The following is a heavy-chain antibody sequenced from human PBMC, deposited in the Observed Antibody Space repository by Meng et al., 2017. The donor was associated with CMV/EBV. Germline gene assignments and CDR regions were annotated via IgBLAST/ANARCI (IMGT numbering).Heavy chain of an antibody. V-gene: IGHV3-48*03. J-gene: IGHJ4*02. CDR1: GFTFSSYE. Sequence: GGSLRLSCAASGFTFSSYEMNWVRQAPGKGLERVSYISSSGSTIYYADSVKGRFTISRDNAKNSLYLQMNSLRAEDTAVYYCARDFSFCSSTSCYPTEFDYWGQGTLVTVSS. D-gene: IGHD2-2*01. CDR2: ISSSGSTI. CDR3: ARDFSFCSSTSCYPTEFDY.